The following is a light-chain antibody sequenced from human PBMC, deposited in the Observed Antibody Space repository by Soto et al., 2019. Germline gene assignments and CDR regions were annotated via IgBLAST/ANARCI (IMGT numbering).Light chain of an antibody. CDR2: EVT. CDR1: SSDIGGYKF. J-gene: IGLJ1*01. CDR3: SSYTSSSPCV. Sequence: QSALTQPAPVSGSPGQSITISCTGTSSDIGGYKFVSWYQQHPGKAPKLMIYEVTNRPSGVSDRFSGSKSGNTASLTISGLQAEDEADYYCSSYTSSSPCVFGTGTKVTVL. V-gene: IGLV2-14*01.